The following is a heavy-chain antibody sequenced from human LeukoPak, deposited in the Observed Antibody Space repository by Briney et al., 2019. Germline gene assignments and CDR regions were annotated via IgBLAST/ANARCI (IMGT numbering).Heavy chain of an antibody. CDR3: ARSSYSWPIDY. CDR1: GFTFDDYA. V-gene: IGHV3-9*01. J-gene: IGHJ4*02. Sequence: GGSLRLSCAASGFTFDDYAMHWVRQAPGKGLEWVSGISWNSGSIGYADSVKGRFTISRDNAKNSLYLQMNSLRAEDTAVYYCARSSYSWPIDYWGQGTLVTVSS. D-gene: IGHD2-15*01. CDR2: ISWNSGSI.